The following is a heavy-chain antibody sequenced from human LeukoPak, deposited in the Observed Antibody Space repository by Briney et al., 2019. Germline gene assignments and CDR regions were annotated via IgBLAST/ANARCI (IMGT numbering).Heavy chain of an antibody. CDR3: ARGDCSGGSCYHSLFDY. Sequence: GASVKVSCKASGYTFTSYGISWVRQAPGQGLEWMGWISAYNGNTNYAQKLQGRVTMTTDTSTSTAYIELRSLRSDDTAVYYCARGDCSGGSCYHSLFDYWGQGTLVTVSS. CDR2: ISAYNGNT. D-gene: IGHD2-15*01. CDR1: GYTFTSYG. V-gene: IGHV1-18*01. J-gene: IGHJ4*02.